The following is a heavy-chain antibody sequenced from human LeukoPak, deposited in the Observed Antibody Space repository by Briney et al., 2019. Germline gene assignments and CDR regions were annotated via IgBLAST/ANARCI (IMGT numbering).Heavy chain of an antibody. J-gene: IGHJ4*02. CDR1: GGSISSGGYS. Sequence: SETLSLTCAVSGGSISSGGYSWSWIRQPPGKGQEWIGYIYHSGSTYYNPSLKSRVTISVDRSKNQFSLKLSSVTAADTAVYYCARAGSYDYGGGFDYWGQGTLVTVSS. CDR3: ARAGSYDYGGGFDY. CDR2: IYHSGST. D-gene: IGHD4-17*01. V-gene: IGHV4-30-2*01.